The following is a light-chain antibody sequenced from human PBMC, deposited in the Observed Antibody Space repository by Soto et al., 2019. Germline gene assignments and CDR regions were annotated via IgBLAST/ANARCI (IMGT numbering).Light chain of an antibody. Sequence: DIVMTQSPLSLPVTPGEPASISCRSSQSLLHSNGYNYLDWYLQKPGQSPQLLIYFGSNRASGVPDRSSGSGSGTDFTLKISRVEAEDVGVYYCMQALQTPWTFGQGTQLEIK. CDR2: FGS. CDR3: MQALQTPWT. CDR1: QSLLHSNGYNY. V-gene: IGKV2-28*01. J-gene: IGKJ2*02.